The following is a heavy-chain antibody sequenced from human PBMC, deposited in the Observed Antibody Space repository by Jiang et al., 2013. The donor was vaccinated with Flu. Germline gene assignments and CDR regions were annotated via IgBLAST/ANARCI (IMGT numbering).Heavy chain of an antibody. CDR2: SIIVEH. CDR3: ASWLDVVVTAIHLDYFDY. CDR1: GGSISSSSYY. J-gene: IGHJ4*02. Sequence: TLSLTCTVSGGSISSSSYYWGVGSARPPREGAWSGLGVSIIVEHLLQPSLKSRVTISVDTSKNQFSLKLSSVTAADTAVYYCASWLDVVVTAIHLDYFDYWGQGTLVTVSS. D-gene: IGHD2-21*02. V-gene: IGHV4-39*01.